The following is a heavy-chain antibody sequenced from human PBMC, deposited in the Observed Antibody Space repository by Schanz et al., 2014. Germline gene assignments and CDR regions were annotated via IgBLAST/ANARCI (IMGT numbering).Heavy chain of an antibody. CDR3: AKGLGTRSNNFDY. CDR1: GFTFSSFG. D-gene: IGHD6-13*01. CDR2: IQNDGSNY. J-gene: IGHJ4*02. V-gene: IGHV3-30*02. Sequence: QVQLVESGGGVVQPGGSLRLSCAASGFTFSSFGMHWVRQAPGKGLEWVAFIQNDGSNYYHADSVKGRFTISRDNSKNTLYLQINSLRTEDTAVFYCAKGLGTRSNNFDYWGREPWSPSPQ.